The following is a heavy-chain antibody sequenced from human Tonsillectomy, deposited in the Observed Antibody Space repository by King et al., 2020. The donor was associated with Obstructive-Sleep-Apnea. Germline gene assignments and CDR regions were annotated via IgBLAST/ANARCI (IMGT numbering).Heavy chain of an antibody. V-gene: IGHV1-69*12. D-gene: IGHD3-22*01. CDR1: GGTFRSYA. J-gene: IGHJ4*02. CDR3: ARGRGGYSESSGYYSYFDY. Sequence: QLVQSGAEVKKPGSSVKVSCKASGGTFRSYAISWVRQAPGQGLEWMGGIIPIFGTANYAQNFQGKVMITADESTSTAYMELSSLRSEDTAVYYCARGRGGYSESSGYYSYFDYWGQGTLVTVSS. CDR2: IIPIFGTA.